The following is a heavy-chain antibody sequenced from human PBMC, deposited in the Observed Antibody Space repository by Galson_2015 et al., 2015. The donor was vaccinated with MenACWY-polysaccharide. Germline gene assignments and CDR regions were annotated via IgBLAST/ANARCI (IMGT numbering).Heavy chain of an antibody. D-gene: IGHD3-22*01. Sequence: TLSLTCAVSGAPISSGTYAWSWARRSPGEGLEWIGSICNFGSFYNPSLGRRATISIDRYDNLFSLTLTSLTAADTAGYYCARGSNIGGFYAGFDYWGQGTRVTVSS. CDR1: GAPISSGTYA. CDR2: ICNFGS. J-gene: IGHJ4*02. V-gene: IGHV4-30-2*06. CDR3: ARGSNIGGFYAGFDY.